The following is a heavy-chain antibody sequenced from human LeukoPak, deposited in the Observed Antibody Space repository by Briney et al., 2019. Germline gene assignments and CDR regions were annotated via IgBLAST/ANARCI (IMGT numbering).Heavy chain of an antibody. CDR3: ARVFLDTVSYWFDP. CDR2: ISSSSSYI. Sequence: GGSLRLSCVASGFTFSSYSMNWVRQAPGKGLEWVSSISSSSSYIYYADSVKGRFTISRDNAKNSLYLQMNSLRAEDTAVYYCARVFLDTVSYWFDPWGQGTLVTVSS. CDR1: GFTFSSYS. D-gene: IGHD2-2*03. V-gene: IGHV3-21*01. J-gene: IGHJ5*02.